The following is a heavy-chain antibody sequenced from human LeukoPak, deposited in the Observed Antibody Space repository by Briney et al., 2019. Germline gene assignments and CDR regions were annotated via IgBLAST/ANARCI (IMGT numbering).Heavy chain of an antibody. Sequence: PGGSLRLSCAASGFTFSNAWMSWVRQAPGKGLEWVGRIKSITDGGTTDYAAPVKGRFTISRDDSKNTLYLQMNSLKTEDTAVYYCTTDIYGDYGLDWFDPWGQGTLVTVSS. CDR2: IKSITDGGTT. J-gene: IGHJ5*02. CDR3: TTDIYGDYGLDWFDP. D-gene: IGHD4-17*01. CDR1: GFTFSNAW. V-gene: IGHV3-15*01.